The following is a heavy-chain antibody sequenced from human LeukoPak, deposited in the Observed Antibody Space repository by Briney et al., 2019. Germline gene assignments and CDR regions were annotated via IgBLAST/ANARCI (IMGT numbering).Heavy chain of an antibody. CDR3: ARGNQQLPRSTPDY. D-gene: IGHD2-2*01. V-gene: IGHV3-74*01. Sequence: PGGSLRLSCAVSGFTFSSSWMHWVRQAPGKGLVWVSHIKTDGSTTAYADSVKGRFTIPRDNAKNTLYLQMNSLRAEDTGVYYRARGNQQLPRSTPDYWGQGTLVTVSS. CDR2: IKTDGSTT. CDR1: GFTFSSSW. J-gene: IGHJ4*02.